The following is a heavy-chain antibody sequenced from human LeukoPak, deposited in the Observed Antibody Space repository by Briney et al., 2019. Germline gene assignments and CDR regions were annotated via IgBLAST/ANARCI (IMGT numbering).Heavy chain of an antibody. CDR3: AKDIHYDILTGYHFDY. CDR1: GFTFDDYA. Sequence: GGSLRLSCLASGFTFDDYAMHWVRQVPGKGLEWVSSINWNSGSIAYGDSVKGRFTISRDNAKNSLFLQMNSLRVEDTALYYCAKDIHYDILTGYHFDYWGQGTLVTVSS. D-gene: IGHD3-9*01. J-gene: IGHJ4*02. CDR2: INWNSGSI. V-gene: IGHV3-9*01.